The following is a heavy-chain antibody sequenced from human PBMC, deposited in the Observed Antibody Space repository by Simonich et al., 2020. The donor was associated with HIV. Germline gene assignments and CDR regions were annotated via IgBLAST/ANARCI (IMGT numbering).Heavy chain of an antibody. Sequence: EVQLVESGGGLVKPGGSLRLSCAASGFTFSSYSMNWVRQDPGKGMEWVSSISRSSSYIYYADSVKGRFTISRDNAKNSLYLKMHSLRAEDTAVYYCARDGRKGSSTSCSDYWGQGTLVTVSS. CDR1: GFTFSSYS. V-gene: IGHV3-21*01. CDR2: ISRSSSYI. J-gene: IGHJ4*02. CDR3: ARDGRKGSSTSCSDY. D-gene: IGHD2-2*01.